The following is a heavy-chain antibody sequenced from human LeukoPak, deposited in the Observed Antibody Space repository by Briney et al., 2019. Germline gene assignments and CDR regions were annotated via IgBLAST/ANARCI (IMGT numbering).Heavy chain of an antibody. D-gene: IGHD3-10*01. Sequence: SETLSLTCAVYGGSFSGYYWSWIRQPPGKGLEWIGEINHSGSTNYNPSLKSRVTISVDTSKSQFSLKLSSVTAADTAVYYCARGQKRGMVRGVGFDYWGQGTLVTVSS. CDR2: INHSGST. J-gene: IGHJ4*02. CDR1: GGSFSGYY. CDR3: ARGQKRGMVRGVGFDY. V-gene: IGHV4-34*01.